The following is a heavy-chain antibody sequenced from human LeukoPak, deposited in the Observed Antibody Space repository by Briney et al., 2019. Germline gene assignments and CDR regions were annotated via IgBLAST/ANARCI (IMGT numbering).Heavy chain of an antibody. D-gene: IGHD2-21*01. Sequence: ASVKVSCKASGYIFTKYVVHWVRQAPGQRPDWMGWIKAGNGDTKYSQNFQDRLTITRDTSASTVYMELSSLTSEDTALYYCARDDCGDTCYPGGYWGQGTLGTVSS. V-gene: IGHV1-3*01. CDR2: IKAGNGDT. J-gene: IGHJ4*02. CDR1: GYIFTKYV. CDR3: ARDDCGDTCYPGGY.